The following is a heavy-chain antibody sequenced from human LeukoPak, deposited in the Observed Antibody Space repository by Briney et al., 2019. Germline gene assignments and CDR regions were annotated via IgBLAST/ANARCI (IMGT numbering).Heavy chain of an antibody. CDR1: GDPISNSAYC. CDR3: ARKTPGTSVDV. V-gene: IGHV4-39*01. D-gene: IGHD3-10*01. J-gene: IGHJ6*02. Sequence: SETLSLTCTVSGDPISNSAYCWVWIRQPPGKGLEWIGTITNTGNTYSNPSLKSRVTISIDTSKTQISLKLTSVTAADTAVFYCARKTPGTSVDVWGQGTPVTVSS. CDR2: ITNTGNT.